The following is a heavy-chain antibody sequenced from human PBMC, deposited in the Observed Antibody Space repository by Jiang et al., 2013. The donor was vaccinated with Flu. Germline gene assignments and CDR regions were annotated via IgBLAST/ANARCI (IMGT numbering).Heavy chain of an antibody. V-gene: IGHV4-39*01. CDR2: IYYSGST. D-gene: IGHD2-15*01. CDR1: GGSISSGSYY. CDR3: ARHRTLAGVVIAYNWFDP. J-gene: IGHJ5*02. Sequence: GLVKPSETLSLTCTVSGGSISSGSYYWGWIRQPPREGGWSGLGGIYYSGSTYSNPSLKSRVTISVDTSKNQFSLKLRSVTAADTAVYYCARHRTLAGVVIAYNWFDPWGQGTLVTVSS.